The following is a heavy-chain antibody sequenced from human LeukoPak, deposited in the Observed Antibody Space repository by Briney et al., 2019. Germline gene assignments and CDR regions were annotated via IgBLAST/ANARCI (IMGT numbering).Heavy chain of an antibody. CDR2: INPSGGST. CDR3: ARDSVSGTTLDAFDI. J-gene: IGHJ3*02. D-gene: IGHD3-10*01. V-gene: IGHV1-46*01. Sequence: EASVKVSCTASGYTFTSYYMHWVRQAPGQGLAWMGIINPSGGSTSYAQKFQGRVTMTRDTSTSTVYMELSSLRSEDTAVYYCARDSVSGTTLDAFDIWGQGTMVTVSS. CDR1: GYTFTSYY.